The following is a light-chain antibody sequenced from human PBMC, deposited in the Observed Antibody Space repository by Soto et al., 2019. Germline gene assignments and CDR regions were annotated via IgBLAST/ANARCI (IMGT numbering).Light chain of an antibody. J-gene: IGLJ1*01. Sequence: QSVLTQPASVSGSPGQSITISCTGTSSDIGNYDFVSWYQQVPGTAPKAMIYEVSSRPSGVSNRFSGSKSGNTASLTVSGLQAADEADYFCKSYAGSNTYVFGSGTKLTVL. CDR3: KSYAGSNTYV. CDR1: SSDIGNYDF. V-gene: IGLV2-14*01. CDR2: EVS.